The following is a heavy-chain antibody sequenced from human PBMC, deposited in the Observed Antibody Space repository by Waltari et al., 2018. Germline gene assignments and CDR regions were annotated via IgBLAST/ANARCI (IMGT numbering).Heavy chain of an antibody. D-gene: IGHD5-12*01. V-gene: IGHV4-39*07. CDR2: IYYSGST. CDR1: GGSISSSSYY. J-gene: IGHJ4*02. Sequence: QLQLQESGPGLVKPSETLSLTCTVSGGSISSSSYYWGWIRQPPGKGLGWIGSIYYSGSTSYNPSLKSRVTISVDTSKNQVSLKLSSVTAADTAVYYCARGGYSGYAKDYFDYWGQGTLVTVSS. CDR3: ARGGYSGYAKDYFDY.